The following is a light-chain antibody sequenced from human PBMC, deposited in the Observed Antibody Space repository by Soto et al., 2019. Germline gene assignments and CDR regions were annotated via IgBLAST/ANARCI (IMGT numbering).Light chain of an antibody. CDR2: DAS. J-gene: IGKJ5*01. CDR1: QSVSSY. Sequence: EIVLRHSPATLSLSPGERATLSCRASQSVSSYLAWYQQKPGQAPRLLIYDASNRATGIPARFSGSGSGTDFTLTISSLEPEDFAVYYCQQRSNWPPITFGQGTRLEI. CDR3: QQRSNWPPIT. V-gene: IGKV3-11*01.